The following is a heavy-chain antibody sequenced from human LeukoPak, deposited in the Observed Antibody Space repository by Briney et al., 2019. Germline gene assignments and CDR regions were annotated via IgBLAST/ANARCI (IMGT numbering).Heavy chain of an antibody. J-gene: IGHJ5*02. CDR1: GGSISSYY. CDR2: IYNSGST. Sequence: SETLSLTCTVSGGSISSYYWSWIRQPAGKGLEWIGHIYNSGSTNYNPSLKGRVTMSVATSKNQFSLKLSSVTAADTAVYYCARGDVVATALDPWGQGTLVTVSS. D-gene: IGHD5-12*01. CDR3: ARGDVVATALDP. V-gene: IGHV4-4*07.